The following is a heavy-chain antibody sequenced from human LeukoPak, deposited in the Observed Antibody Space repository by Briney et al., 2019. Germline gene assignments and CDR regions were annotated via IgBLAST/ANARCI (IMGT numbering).Heavy chain of an antibody. Sequence: GGSLRLSCAASGFTFSSYWMHWVRQAPGKGLVWVSRINSDGSSTSYADSVKGRFTISRGNAKNTLYLQMNSLRAEDTAVYYCWVAAASYYYGMDVWGQGTTVTVSS. D-gene: IGHD6-13*01. CDR1: GFTFSSYW. CDR2: INSDGSST. V-gene: IGHV3-74*01. CDR3: WVAAASYYYGMDV. J-gene: IGHJ6*02.